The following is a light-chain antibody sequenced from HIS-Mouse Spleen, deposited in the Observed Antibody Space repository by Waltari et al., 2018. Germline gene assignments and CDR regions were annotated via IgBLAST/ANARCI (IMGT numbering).Light chain of an antibody. J-gene: IGLJ3*02. CDR3: AAWDDSLNGWV. CDR2: SNK. V-gene: IGLV1-44*01. CDR1: SSNIGSNP. Sequence: QSVLTQPPSASGTPGQRVTISCSGSSSNIGSNPVNWYQQLPGTAPKLLIYSNKQRPSGVPDRVSGSKSGASASLAISGLQSEDEADYYWAAWDDSLNGWVFGGGTKLTVL.